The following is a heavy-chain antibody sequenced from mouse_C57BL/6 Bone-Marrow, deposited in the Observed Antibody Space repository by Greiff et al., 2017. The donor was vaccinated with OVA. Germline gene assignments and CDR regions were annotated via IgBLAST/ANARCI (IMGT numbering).Heavy chain of an antibody. CDR3: ARGHYYGSSYPDY. D-gene: IGHD1-1*01. CDR1: GYAFSSYW. Sequence: VKLQESGAELVKPGASVKISCKASGYAFSSYWMNWVKQRPGKGLEWIGQIYPGDGDTNYNGKFKGKATLTADKYSSTAYMQLSSRTSEDSAVYFCARGHYYGSSYPDYWGQGTSVTVSS. J-gene: IGHJ4*01. CDR2: IYPGDGDT. V-gene: IGHV1-80*01.